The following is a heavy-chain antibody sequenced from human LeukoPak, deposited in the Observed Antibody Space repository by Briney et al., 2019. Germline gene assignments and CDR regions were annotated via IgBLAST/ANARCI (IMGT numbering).Heavy chain of an antibody. V-gene: IGHV3-11*04. D-gene: IGHD3-10*01. CDR2: ISSSGSTI. CDR3: ARVTTYYYGSGSYLFDY. Sequence: GESLRLSCAASGFTFSDYYMSWIRQAPGKGLEWVSYISSSGSTIYYADSVKGRFTISRDNAKNSLYLQMNSLRAEDTAVYYCARVTTYYYGSGSYLFDYWGQGTLVTVSS. J-gene: IGHJ4*02. CDR1: GFTFSDYY.